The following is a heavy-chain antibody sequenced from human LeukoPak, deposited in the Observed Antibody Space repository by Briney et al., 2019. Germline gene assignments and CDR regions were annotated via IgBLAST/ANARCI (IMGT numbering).Heavy chain of an antibody. V-gene: IGHV1-18*01. D-gene: IGHD2-2*02. CDR1: GYTFTSYG. J-gene: IGHJ6*03. CDR3: ARVVRGIVVVPAAIPTYYYYMDV. Sequence: ASVKVSCKASGYTFTSYGISWVRQAPGQGLEWMGWISAYNGNTNYAQKLQGRVTMTTDTSTSTAYMELRSLRSDDTAVYYCARVVRGIVVVPAAIPTYYYYMDVWGKGTTVNVSS. CDR2: ISAYNGNT.